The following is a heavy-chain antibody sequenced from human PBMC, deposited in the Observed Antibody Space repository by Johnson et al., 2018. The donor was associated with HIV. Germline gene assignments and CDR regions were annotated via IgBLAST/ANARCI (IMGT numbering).Heavy chain of an antibody. J-gene: IGHJ3*02. CDR2: ISGSDGSTT. V-gene: IGHV3-53*01. CDR3: AREWGVITFGGVIPRNAFDI. Sequence: VQLVESGGGLIQPGGSLRLSCAASGFTVSSNYMSWVRQAPGKGLEWVSAISGSDGSTTNYADSVKGRFTISRDKAKNTVHLQMNSLSAEDTAVYYCAREWGVITFGGVIPRNAFDIWGQGTMVTVSS. CDR1: GFTVSSNY. D-gene: IGHD3-16*01.